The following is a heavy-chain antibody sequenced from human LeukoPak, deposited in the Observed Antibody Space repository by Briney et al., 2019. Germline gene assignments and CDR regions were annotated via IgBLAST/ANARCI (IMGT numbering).Heavy chain of an antibody. J-gene: IGHJ4*02. CDR3: ARGRRFIRSYSLNDY. CDR1: GGSISSGGYY. V-gene: IGHV4-31*03. D-gene: IGHD3-10*01. Sequence: KPSETLSLTCTVSGGSISSGGYYWSWIRQHPGKGLEWIGYIYYSGSTYYNPSLKGRVTISVDTSKNQFSLKLSSVTAADTAVYYCARGRRFIRSYSLNDYWGQGTLVTVSS. CDR2: IYYSGST.